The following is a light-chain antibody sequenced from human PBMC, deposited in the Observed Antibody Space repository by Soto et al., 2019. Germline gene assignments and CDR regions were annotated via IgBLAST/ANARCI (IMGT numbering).Light chain of an antibody. V-gene: IGLV3-9*01. J-gene: IGLJ3*02. Sequence: SYELTQPLSVSVALGQTARITCGGNNIGSKNVHWYQQKPGQAPVLVIYRDSNRPSGIPERFSGSNSGNTATLTISRAQAGAEADYYCQVWDSSTARVFGGGTKLPVL. CDR3: QVWDSSTARV. CDR1: NIGSKN. CDR2: RDS.